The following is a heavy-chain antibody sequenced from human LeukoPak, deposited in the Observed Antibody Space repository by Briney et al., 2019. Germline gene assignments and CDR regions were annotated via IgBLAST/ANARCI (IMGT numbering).Heavy chain of an antibody. V-gene: IGHV3-23*01. CDR2: ISGSGGST. J-gene: IGHJ4*02. CDR3: ARAAPVRGVTFFDY. D-gene: IGHD3-10*01. CDR1: GFTFSSYA. Sequence: PGGSLRLSCAASGFTFSSYAMSWVRQAPGKGLEWVSAISGSGGSTYYADSVKGRFTISRDNSKNTLYLQMNNLRGEDTAVYYCARAAPVRGVTFFDYWGQGTLITVSS.